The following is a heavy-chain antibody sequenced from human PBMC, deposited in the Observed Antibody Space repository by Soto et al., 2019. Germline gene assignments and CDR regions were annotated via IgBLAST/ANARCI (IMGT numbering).Heavy chain of an antibody. Sequence: QVQLVESGGGVVQPGRSLRLSCAASGFTFSSYGMHWVRQAPGKGLEWVAVISYDGSNKYYADSVKGRFTISRDNSKNTLYLQMNSLRAEDTAVYYCAKGGITPAYYGMDVWGQGTTVTVSS. CDR2: ISYDGSNK. CDR1: GFTFSSYG. D-gene: IGHD3-3*01. J-gene: IGHJ6*02. CDR3: AKGGITPAYYGMDV. V-gene: IGHV3-30*18.